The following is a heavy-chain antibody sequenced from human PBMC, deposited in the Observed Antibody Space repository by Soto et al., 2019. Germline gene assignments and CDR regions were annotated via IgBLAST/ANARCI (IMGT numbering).Heavy chain of an antibody. CDR2: INPNSGGT. Sequence: ASVKVSCKASGYTFTGYYMHWVRQAPGQGLEWMGWINPNSGGTNYAQKFQGWVTMTRDTSISTAYMELSRLRSDDTAVYYCATSNGYCSSTSCAALDYWGQGTLVTSPQ. CDR3: ATSNGYCSSTSCAALDY. V-gene: IGHV1-2*04. D-gene: IGHD2-2*03. CDR1: GYTFTGYY. J-gene: IGHJ4*02.